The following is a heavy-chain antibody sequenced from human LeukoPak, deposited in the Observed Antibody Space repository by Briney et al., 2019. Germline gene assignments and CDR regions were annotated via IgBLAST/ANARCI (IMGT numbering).Heavy chain of an antibody. CDR3: ARGGRVTTAFDY. CDR2: INHSGST. V-gene: IGHV4-34*01. J-gene: IGHJ4*02. D-gene: IGHD4-17*01. CDR1: GGSFSGYY. Sequence: SETLSLTCAVYGGSFSGYYWSWIRQPPGKGLEWIGEINHSGSTNYSPSLKSRVTISVDTSKNQFSLKLSSVTAADTAVYYCARGGRVTTAFDYWGQGTLVTVSS.